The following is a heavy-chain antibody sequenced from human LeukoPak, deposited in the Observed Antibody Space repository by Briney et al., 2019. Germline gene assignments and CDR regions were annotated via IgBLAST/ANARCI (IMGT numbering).Heavy chain of an antibody. Sequence: GGSLRLSCAASGFTFSSYSMNWVRQAPGKGLEWVSSISSSSSYIYYADSVKGRFTISRDNAKNSLYLQMNSLRAEDTAVYYCASRGVIINYFDYWGQGTTVTVSS. CDR1: GFTFSSYS. CDR2: ISSSSSYI. V-gene: IGHV3-21*01. J-gene: IGHJ4*03. CDR3: ASRGVIINYFDY. D-gene: IGHD3-10*01.